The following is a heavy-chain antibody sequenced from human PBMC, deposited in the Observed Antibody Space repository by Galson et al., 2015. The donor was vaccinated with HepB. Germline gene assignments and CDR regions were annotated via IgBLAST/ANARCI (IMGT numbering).Heavy chain of an antibody. J-gene: IGHJ5*02. CDR3: ARMGAFADYDFDP. V-gene: IGHV3-23*01. D-gene: IGHD1-26*01. CDR2: STGSDGRT. CDR1: GFTFSHYA. Sequence: SLRLSCAASGFTFSHYAMTWVRQAPGKGLEWVPCSTGSDGRTYYTDSVRGRFTISRDNSKNTLYLQINNARADGTAVYYWARMGAFADYDFDPWGQGIKVSVSS.